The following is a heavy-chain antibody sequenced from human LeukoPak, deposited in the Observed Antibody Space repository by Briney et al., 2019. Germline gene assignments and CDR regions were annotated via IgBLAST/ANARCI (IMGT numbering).Heavy chain of an antibody. Sequence: SETLSLTCTVSGGSISTTSYYWGWIRQPPGKGLEWIGSIYYTGITFYNASLKSRVTISVDTSKNQFSLELASVTAADTALYYCARHSSRDAFDVWDQGTMVTVSS. J-gene: IGHJ3*01. D-gene: IGHD6-13*01. CDR2: IYYTGIT. CDR3: ARHSSRDAFDV. V-gene: IGHV4-39*01. CDR1: GGSISTTSYY.